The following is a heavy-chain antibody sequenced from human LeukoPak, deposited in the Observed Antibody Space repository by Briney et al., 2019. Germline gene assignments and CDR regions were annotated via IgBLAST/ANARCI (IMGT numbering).Heavy chain of an antibody. D-gene: IGHD3-22*01. Sequence: ASVKVSCKASGGTFSSYAISWVRQAPGQGLEWMGGIIPIFGTANYAQKFQGRVTITADESTSTAYMELSSLRSEDTAVYYCARDLTQPYYDNDTDVWGQGTTVTVSS. CDR1: GGTFSSYA. J-gene: IGHJ6*02. V-gene: IGHV1-69*01. CDR2: IIPIFGTA. CDR3: ARDLTQPYYDNDTDV.